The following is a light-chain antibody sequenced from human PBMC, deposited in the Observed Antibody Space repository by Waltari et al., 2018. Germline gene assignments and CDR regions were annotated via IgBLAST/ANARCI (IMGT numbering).Light chain of an antibody. CDR3: CSYAGSSTHVL. J-gene: IGLJ2*01. CDR2: DVS. V-gene: IGLV2-23*02. Sequence: QSALTQPASVSGSPGQPITISCTGTSSVVGGYNYVPWYQQYPDKAPKLMIYDVSKRPSGVSNRFSGSKSGNTASLTISGLQAEDEADYYCCSYAGSSTHVLFGGGTKLTVL. CDR1: SSVVGGYNY.